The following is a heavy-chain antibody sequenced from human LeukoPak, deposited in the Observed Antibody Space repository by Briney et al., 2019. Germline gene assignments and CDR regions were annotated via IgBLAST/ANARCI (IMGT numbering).Heavy chain of an antibody. V-gene: IGHV3-33*06. CDR1: GFTFSSYG. J-gene: IGHJ5*02. Sequence: PGGSLRLSCAASGFTFSSYGMHWVRQAPAKGLEGVAVIWYDGSNKYYADSVKGRFTISRDNSKNTLYLQMNSLRAEDTAVYYCAKGAIYSCGGSCKWGKCDPWGQGTLVTVSS. D-gene: IGHD2-15*01. CDR3: AKGAIYSCGGSCKWGKCDP. CDR2: IWYDGSNK.